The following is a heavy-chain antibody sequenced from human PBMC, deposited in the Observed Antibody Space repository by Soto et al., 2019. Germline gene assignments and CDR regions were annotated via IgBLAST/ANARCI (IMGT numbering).Heavy chain of an antibody. J-gene: IGHJ4*02. CDR1: GFTFTSSA. CDR3: AAARYCSSTSCYAVDFDY. CDR2: IVVGSGNT. Sequence: SVKVSCKACGFTFTSSAMQWVRQARGQRLEWMGWIVVGSGNTNYAQKFQERVTITRDMSTSTAYMELSSLRSEDTAVYYCAAARYCSSTSCYAVDFDYWGQGTLVSVSS. D-gene: IGHD2-2*01. V-gene: IGHV1-58*02.